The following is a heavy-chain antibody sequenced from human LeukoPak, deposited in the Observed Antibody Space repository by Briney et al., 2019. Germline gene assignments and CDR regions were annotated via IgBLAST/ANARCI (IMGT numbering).Heavy chain of an antibody. Sequence: PSETLSLTCTVSGGSISSHYWSWFRQPPGKGRGWIGYIYDSGSTNYNPSLKSRVTISVDTSNNQFSLKLSFVTAADTAVYYCARGQGWFGELTPWFDPWGQGTLVTVSS. CDR2: IYDSGST. D-gene: IGHD3-10*01. J-gene: IGHJ5*02. V-gene: IGHV4-59*11. CDR1: GGSISSHY. CDR3: ARGQGWFGELTPWFDP.